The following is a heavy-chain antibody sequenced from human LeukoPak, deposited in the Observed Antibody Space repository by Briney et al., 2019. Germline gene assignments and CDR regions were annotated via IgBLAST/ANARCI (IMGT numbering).Heavy chain of an antibody. CDR3: VRGADTGYSSDS. CDR2: INSDGRST. D-gene: IGHD3-9*01. CDR1: GFTFSRYW. V-gene: IGHV3-74*01. Sequence: GGSLRLSCVASGFTFSRYWMHWVRQAPGKGLVWVSRINSDGRSTNCADSVKGRFSISRDNAENTLYLQMNSLRVEDTAVYYCVRGADTGYSSDSWGQGTLVTASS. J-gene: IGHJ4*02.